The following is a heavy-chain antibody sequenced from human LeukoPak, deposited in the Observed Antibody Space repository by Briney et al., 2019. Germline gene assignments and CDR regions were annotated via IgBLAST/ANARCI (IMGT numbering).Heavy chain of an antibody. CDR2: ISAYNGNT. Sequence: ASVKVSCKASGYTFTSYGISWVRQAPGQGLEWMGWISAYNGNTNYAQKLQGRVTMTTDTSTSTDYMELRSLRSDDTAVYYCARDKYTYCSSTSCYPTYWGQGTLVTVSS. CDR1: GYTFTSYG. V-gene: IGHV1-18*01. D-gene: IGHD2-2*01. J-gene: IGHJ4*02. CDR3: ARDKYTYCSSTSCYPTY.